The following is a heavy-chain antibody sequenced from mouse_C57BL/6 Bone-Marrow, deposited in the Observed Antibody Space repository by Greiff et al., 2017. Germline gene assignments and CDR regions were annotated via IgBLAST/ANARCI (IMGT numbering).Heavy chain of an antibody. J-gene: IGHJ1*03. D-gene: IGHD1-1*01. V-gene: IGHV5-12*01. CDR2: ISNGGGST. Sequence: DVKLVESGGGLVQPGGSLKLSCAASGFTFSDYYMYWVRQTPEKRLEWVAYISNGGGSTYYPDTVKGRFTISRDNAKNTRYLQMSRLKSEDTAMYYCARRGYYGSSYSYWYFDVWGTGTTVTVSS. CDR1: GFTFSDYY. CDR3: ARRGYYGSSYSYWYFDV.